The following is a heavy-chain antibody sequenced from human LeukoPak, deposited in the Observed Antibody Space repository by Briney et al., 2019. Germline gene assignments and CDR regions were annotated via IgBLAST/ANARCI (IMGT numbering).Heavy chain of an antibody. Sequence: PGGSLRLSCAASGFIYSDDWMSWVRQAPGRGLEWVANIKTDGSEKYYVDSVKGRFTISRDNAKNSLYLQMSSLRAEDTAVYYCARVGWRPDPWGQGTLVTVSS. CDR1: GFIYSDDW. V-gene: IGHV3-7*01. CDR3: ARVGWRPDP. CDR2: IKTDGSEK. D-gene: IGHD6-19*01. J-gene: IGHJ5*02.